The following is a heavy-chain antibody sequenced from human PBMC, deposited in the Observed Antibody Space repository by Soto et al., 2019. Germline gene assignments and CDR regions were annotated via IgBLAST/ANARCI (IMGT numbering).Heavy chain of an antibody. CDR1: GGSISEKY. CDR3: VASLAASGLNWLDP. CDR2: IFANGHT. V-gene: IGHV4-4*07. D-gene: IGHD6-13*01. J-gene: IGHJ5*02. Sequence: QLQLQESGPGLVKASETLSLTCIVSGGSISEKYWNWVRQPPGKGLEWIGLIFANGHTDYNPSIKSRDTMSVDASKNQSSLRLTSMTAADTAVYYCVASLAASGLNWLDPWGRETLVTVSS.